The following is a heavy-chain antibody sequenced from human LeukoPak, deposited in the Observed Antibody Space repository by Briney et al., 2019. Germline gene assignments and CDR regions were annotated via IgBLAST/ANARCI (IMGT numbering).Heavy chain of an antibody. CDR3: ARDGDGYNYDY. V-gene: IGHV3-64*02. Sequence: GGSLRLSCAASGFPFSRSRMHWVRQAPGKGLEFVSAISSSGDRTDYADSVKGRFSISRDNSRNTLYLQMGSLRPEDTAVYYCARDGDGYNYDYWGQGILVTV. J-gene: IGHJ4*02. CDR1: GFPFSRSR. D-gene: IGHD5-24*01. CDR2: ISSSGDRT.